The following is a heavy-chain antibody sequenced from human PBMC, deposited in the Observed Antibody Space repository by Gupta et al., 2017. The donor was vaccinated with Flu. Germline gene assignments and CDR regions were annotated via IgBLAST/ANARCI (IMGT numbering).Heavy chain of an antibody. J-gene: IGHJ4*02. CDR1: GFTFSNAW. CDR2: IKSKSDGRTE. V-gene: IGHV3-15*01. D-gene: IGHD2-8*01. CDR3: ARDLTKATDY. Sequence: EVQLVESGGGLVKPGGSLRLSCAASGFTFSNAWMPWVRQAPGKGLEWVGRIKSKSDGRTEDYAAPGKGRVTISREDSKNMLYLQMKSLTTDDTAGYHGARDLTKATDYWGQGALVTVSS.